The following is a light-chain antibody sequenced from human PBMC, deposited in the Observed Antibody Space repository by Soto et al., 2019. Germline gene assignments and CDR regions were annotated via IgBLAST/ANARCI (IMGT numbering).Light chain of an antibody. Sequence: DIVMTQSPDSLAVSLGERATINCKSSQSVLYSSNNKNYLDWYQQKPGQPPKLLISWASTRESGVPDRFSGSGSGTDFTLNISSLQAEDVAVYYCQQYYTTPQTFGQGTKVEI. CDR1: QSVLYSSNNKNY. CDR3: QQYYTTPQT. J-gene: IGKJ1*01. CDR2: WAS. V-gene: IGKV4-1*01.